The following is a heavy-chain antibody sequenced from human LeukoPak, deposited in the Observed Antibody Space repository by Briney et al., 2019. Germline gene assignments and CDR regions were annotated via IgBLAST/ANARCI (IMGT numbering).Heavy chain of an antibody. J-gene: IGHJ6*02. D-gene: IGHD2-15*01. CDR1: GYTLTELP. CDR2: FDPEDGET. V-gene: IGHV1-24*01. CDR3: ASRYCSGGSCYSQPYGMDV. Sequence: ASVKVSCKVSGYTLTELPMHWVRQAPGKGLEWMGGFDPEDGETIYAQKFQGRVTMTEDTSTDTAYMELSSLRSEDTAVYYCASRYCSGGSCYSQPYGMDVWGQGTTVTVSS.